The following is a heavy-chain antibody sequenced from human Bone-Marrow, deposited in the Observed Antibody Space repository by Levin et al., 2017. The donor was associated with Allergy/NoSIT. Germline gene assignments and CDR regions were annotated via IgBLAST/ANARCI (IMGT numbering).Heavy chain of an antibody. CDR1: GFRMSSFA. V-gene: IGHV3-23*05. J-gene: IGHJ4*02. CDR2: FSNINKA. CDR3: AKDHPSSGWPTFES. Sequence: GGSQRLSCSSSGFRMSSFAMSWVRQAPGKGLEWVSSFSNINKAYYADSVVGRFTISRDSSRNILYLQMNNLRGEDTSMYYCAKDHPSSGWPTFESWGQGTLVTVSS. D-gene: IGHD6-19*01.